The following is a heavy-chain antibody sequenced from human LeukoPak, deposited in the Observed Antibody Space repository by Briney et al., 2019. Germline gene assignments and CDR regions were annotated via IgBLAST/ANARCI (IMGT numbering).Heavy chain of an antibody. CDR1: GFSLSTSGVG. Sequence: SGPTLVKPTQTLTLTCTFSGFSLSTSGVGVGWIRQPPGKALEWLALIYWDDDKRYSPSLKSRLAITKDTSKNQVVLTMTNMGPVDTATYYCAHRGPGSYLGFAFDIWGQGTMVTVSS. J-gene: IGHJ3*02. CDR3: AHRGPGSYLGFAFDI. CDR2: IYWDDDK. D-gene: IGHD3-10*01. V-gene: IGHV2-5*02.